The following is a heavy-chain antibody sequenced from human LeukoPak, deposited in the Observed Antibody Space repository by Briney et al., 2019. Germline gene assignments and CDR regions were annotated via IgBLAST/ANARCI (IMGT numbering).Heavy chain of an antibody. CDR1: RFSYSSNS. D-gene: IGHD3-10*01. CDR3: AGEGPSRGY. J-gene: IGHJ4*02. V-gene: IGHV3-21*01. Sequence: PRGCLRLSWAVSRFSYSSNSMRWVSQAEEKGRGWVSSISSTGSYIYYADSVKGRFTISRDTAKNSLYLQMNSLRAEDTAVYYCAGEGPSRGYWGQGTLVTVSS. CDR2: ISSTGSYI.